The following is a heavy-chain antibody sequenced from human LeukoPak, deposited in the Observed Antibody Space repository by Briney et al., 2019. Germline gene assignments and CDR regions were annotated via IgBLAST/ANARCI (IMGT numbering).Heavy chain of an antibody. V-gene: IGHV4-61*02. J-gene: IGHJ3*02. CDR2: IHTSGST. CDR3: ARDGDTSFDI. D-gene: IGHD7-27*01. CDR1: GGSISSGGYY. Sequence: PSETLSLTCTVSGGSISSGGYYWSWIRQHPGKGLEWIGRIHTSGSTNYNPSLKSRVTISVDTSKNQFSLKLSSVTAADTAVYYCARDGDTSFDIWGQGTMVTVSS.